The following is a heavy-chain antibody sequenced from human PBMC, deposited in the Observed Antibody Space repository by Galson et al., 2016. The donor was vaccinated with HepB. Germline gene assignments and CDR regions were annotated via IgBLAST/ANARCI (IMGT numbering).Heavy chain of an antibody. J-gene: IGHJ5*02. D-gene: IGHD4-17*01. CDR3: ARGADFADSGWFDP. CDR2: IYFRGTT. CDR1: GASISNKY. V-gene: IGHV4-59*01. Sequence: SETLSLTCTVSGASISNKYWSWLRQPPGKGLEWIGYIYFRGTTNYNPSLRSRVTISVDTSKDQFSLSLTSVTAADTAVYYCARGADFADSGWFDPWGQGTLVTVSS.